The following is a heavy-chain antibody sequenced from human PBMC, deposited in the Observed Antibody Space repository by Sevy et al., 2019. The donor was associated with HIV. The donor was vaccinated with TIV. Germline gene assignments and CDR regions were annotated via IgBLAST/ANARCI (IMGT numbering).Heavy chain of an antibody. J-gene: IGHJ6*02. V-gene: IGHV4-59*11. Sequence: SETLSFTCTVSGGSISDHYWNWIRQPPGKGLEWIGQIHYFGSANYNPSLKSRVTISLDTSNNRFSLKLSSVNAADTAVYYCARDTSGYSSGWYPYYNYYGLDVWGQGTTVTVS. CDR2: IHYFGSA. D-gene: IGHD6-19*01. CDR3: ARDTSGYSSGWYPYYNYYGLDV. CDR1: GGSISDHY.